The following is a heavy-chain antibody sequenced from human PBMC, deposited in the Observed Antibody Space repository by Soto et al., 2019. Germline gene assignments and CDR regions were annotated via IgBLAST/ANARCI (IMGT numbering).Heavy chain of an antibody. V-gene: IGHV3-30*03. CDR3: ATDWPTFTHYYEASGS. CDR1: GFTFSTYG. CDR2: ISYDGSSE. J-gene: IGHJ3*01. Sequence: QVQLVESGGGVVQPGRSLRLSCAASGFTFSTYGMRWVRQAPGKGLEWVAVISYDGSSEYYADSVKGRFSISRDNSKKTVDLQMVSLKPEDTAVYYCATDWPTFTHYYEASGSWGQGTMVNFSP. D-gene: IGHD3-22*01.